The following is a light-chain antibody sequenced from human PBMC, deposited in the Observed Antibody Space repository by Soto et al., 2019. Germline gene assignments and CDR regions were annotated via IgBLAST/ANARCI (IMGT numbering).Light chain of an antibody. CDR1: QGISNW. V-gene: IGKV1D-12*01. J-gene: IGKJ5*01. CDR3: KTTHSFPIT. Sequence: DIQMTQSPSSVSASVGDRVTITCRASQGISNWLAWYRQKPGKAPDLLISSASSLHSGVPSRFSGSGSGTDFTLTIRSMQTEELAIYDCKTTHSFPITFGKGKRREI. CDR2: SAS.